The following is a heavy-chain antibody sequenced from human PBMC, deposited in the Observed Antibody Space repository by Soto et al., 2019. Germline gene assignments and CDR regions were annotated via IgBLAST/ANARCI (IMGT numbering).Heavy chain of an antibody. V-gene: IGHV3-9*01. Sequence: EVQLVESGGGSVQPGRSLRLSCAASGFSFDDYGMHWVRQGPGKGLEWVSGISWNSGDIYYADSVKGRFTISRDNAKRSLYLQMNILRTEDTALYYCAKDNDLDRDGPFDYWGQGILVIVSS. CDR1: GFSFDDYG. D-gene: IGHD2-2*03. CDR2: ISWNSGDI. J-gene: IGHJ4*02. CDR3: AKDNDLDRDGPFDY.